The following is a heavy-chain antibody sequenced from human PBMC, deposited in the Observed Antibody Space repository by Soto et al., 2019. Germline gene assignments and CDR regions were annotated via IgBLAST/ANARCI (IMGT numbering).Heavy chain of an antibody. V-gene: IGHV4-61*03. CDR2: FYYTGST. J-gene: IGHJ4*02. CDR3: AGGTDGKKVAY. D-gene: IGHD5-12*01. Sequence: QVQLQESGPGLVKSSETLSLTCTVSGGSVSSEHYYWNWIRQPPGKGLEWIGYFYYTGSTNYNPSQESRLTMSVDMSKNHFSLKLSAVTAADTAVYYCAGGTDGKKVAYWGQGTLVTVSS. CDR1: GGSVSSEHYY.